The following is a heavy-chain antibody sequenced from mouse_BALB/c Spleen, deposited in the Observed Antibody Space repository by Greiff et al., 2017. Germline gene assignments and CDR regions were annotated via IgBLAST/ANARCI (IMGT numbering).Heavy chain of an antibody. CDR1: GYTFTSYW. D-gene: IGHD1-1*01. CDR2: INPSTGYT. CDR3: ARRVLPYYAMDD. Sequence: VKLQESGAELAKPGASVKMSCKASGYTFTSYWMHWVKQRPGQGLEWIGYINPSTGYTEYNQKFKDKATLTADKSSSTAYMQLSSLTSEDSAVYYCARRVLPYYAMDDWGQGTSVTVSS. V-gene: IGHV1-7*01. J-gene: IGHJ4*01.